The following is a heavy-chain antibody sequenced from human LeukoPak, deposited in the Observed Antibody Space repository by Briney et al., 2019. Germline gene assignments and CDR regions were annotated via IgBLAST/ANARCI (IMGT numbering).Heavy chain of an antibody. CDR3: ARDMLDMGYYYYMDV. Sequence: SETLSLTCTVSGGSISSYYWSWIRQPPGKGLEWIGYIYYSGSTNYNPSLKSRVTISVDTSKNQFSLKLSSVTAADTAVYYCARDMLDMGYYYYMDVWGKGTTVTVSS. V-gene: IGHV4-59*12. CDR2: IYYSGST. J-gene: IGHJ6*03. CDR1: GGSISSYY. D-gene: IGHD2-8*01.